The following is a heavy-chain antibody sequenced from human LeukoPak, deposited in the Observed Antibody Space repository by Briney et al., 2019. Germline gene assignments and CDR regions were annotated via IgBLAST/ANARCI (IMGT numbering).Heavy chain of an antibody. V-gene: IGHV3-11*01. Sequence: PGGSLRLSCAASGFTFSDYYMSWIRQAPGKGLEWVSYISSSGSTIYYADSVKGRFTISRDNAKNSLYLQMNSLRAEDTAVYYCARSWHTAIVPSGMDVWGQGTTVTVSS. CDR2: ISSSGSTI. J-gene: IGHJ6*02. D-gene: IGHD5-18*01. CDR1: GFTFSDYY. CDR3: ARSWHTAIVPSGMDV.